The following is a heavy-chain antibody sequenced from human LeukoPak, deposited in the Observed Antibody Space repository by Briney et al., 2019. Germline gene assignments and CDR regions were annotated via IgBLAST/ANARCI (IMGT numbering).Heavy chain of an antibody. CDR2: ISGSGGST. D-gene: IGHD3-22*01. CDR1: GFTFSSYA. CDR3: ARDADYYDSSGYYLPGDYYGMDV. V-gene: IGHV3-23*01. Sequence: PGGSLRLSCAASGFTFSSYAMSWVRQAPGKGLEWVSAISGSGGSTYYADSVKGRFTISRDNAKNSLYLQMNSLRAEDTAVYYCARDADYYDSSGYYLPGDYYGMDVWGQGTTVTVSS. J-gene: IGHJ6*02.